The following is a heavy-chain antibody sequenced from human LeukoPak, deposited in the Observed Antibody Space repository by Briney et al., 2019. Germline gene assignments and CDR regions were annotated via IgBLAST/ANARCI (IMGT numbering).Heavy chain of an antibody. Sequence: TGGSLRLSCAASGFTFSGYSMNWVRQAPGKGLEWVSYISGSSGTIYYADPVKGRFTISRDNAKNSLYLQMNSLRVEDTAVYYCARDKRPPRYGELFEVSFDYWGLGTLVTVSS. CDR3: ARDKRPPRYGELFEVSFDY. V-gene: IGHV3-48*01. J-gene: IGHJ4*02. CDR2: ISGSSGTI. D-gene: IGHD3-10*01. CDR1: GFTFSGYS.